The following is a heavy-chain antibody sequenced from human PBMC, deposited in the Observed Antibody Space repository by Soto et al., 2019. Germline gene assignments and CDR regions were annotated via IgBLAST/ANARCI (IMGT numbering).Heavy chain of an antibody. Sequence: GGSLRLSCAASGFTFSSYSMNWVRQAPGKGLEWVSSISSSSSYIYYADSVKGRFTISRDNAKNSLYLQMNSLRAEDTAVYYCARDLGGGYFYYHGMDVWGQGTTVTVSS. CDR3: ARDLGGGYFYYHGMDV. D-gene: IGHD1-26*01. CDR2: ISSSSSYI. J-gene: IGHJ6*02. CDR1: GFTFSSYS. V-gene: IGHV3-21*01.